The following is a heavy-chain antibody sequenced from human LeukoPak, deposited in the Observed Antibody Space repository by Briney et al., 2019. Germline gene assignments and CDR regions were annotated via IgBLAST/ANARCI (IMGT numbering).Heavy chain of an antibody. CDR3: AREGYGGYSGYPSSYYYYMDV. Sequence: PSETLSLTRTVSGGSISSSSYYWGWIRQPPGKGLEWIGSIYYSGSTYYNPSLKSRVTISVDTSKNQFSLKLSSVTAADTAVYYCAREGYGGYSGYPSSYYYYMDVWGKGTTVTVSS. V-gene: IGHV4-39*07. D-gene: IGHD5-12*01. CDR1: GGSISSSSYY. J-gene: IGHJ6*03. CDR2: IYYSGST.